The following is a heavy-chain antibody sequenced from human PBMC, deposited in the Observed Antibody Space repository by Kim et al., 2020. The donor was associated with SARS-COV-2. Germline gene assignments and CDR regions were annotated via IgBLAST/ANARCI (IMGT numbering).Heavy chain of an antibody. J-gene: IGHJ4*02. Sequence: AKGRFTISKDNSKDTLYLQMNSLRAEDTAVYYCARSSYCSGGSCYLLDYWGQGTLVTVSS. D-gene: IGHD2-15*01. CDR3: ARSSYCSGGSCYLLDY. V-gene: IGHV3-30*07.